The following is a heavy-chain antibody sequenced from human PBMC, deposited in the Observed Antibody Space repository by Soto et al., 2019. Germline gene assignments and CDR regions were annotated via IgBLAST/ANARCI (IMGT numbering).Heavy chain of an antibody. D-gene: IGHD5-18*01. CDR3: ARERGGYAYGDY. CDR1: GYSFTSYG. CDR2: VNIYEGST. J-gene: IGHJ4*02. Sequence: QVQLVQSGAEVRKPGASVKVSCKASGYSFTSYGITWVRQAPGQGLEWMGWVNIYEGSTNYAQKFQGRVTMTTDTPTSTFYPEVSSLRSDDTAMSYWARERGGYAYGDYWGQGALVTVSS. V-gene: IGHV1-18*01.